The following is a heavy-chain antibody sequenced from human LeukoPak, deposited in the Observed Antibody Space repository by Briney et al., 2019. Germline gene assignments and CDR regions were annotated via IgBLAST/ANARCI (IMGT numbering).Heavy chain of an antibody. Sequence: GGSLRLSCAASGFTFSSYAMHWVRQAPGKGLEWVAVISYDGSNKYYADSVKGRFTISRDNSKNTLYLQMNSLRAEDTAVYYCARDLQLALDYWGRGTLVTVSS. J-gene: IGHJ4*02. V-gene: IGHV3-30-3*01. CDR1: GFTFSSYA. CDR3: ARDLQLALDY. D-gene: IGHD5-18*01. CDR2: ISYDGSNK.